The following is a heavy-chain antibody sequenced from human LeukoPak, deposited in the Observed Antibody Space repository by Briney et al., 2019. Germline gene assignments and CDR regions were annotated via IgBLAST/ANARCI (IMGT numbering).Heavy chain of an antibody. J-gene: IGHJ4*02. Sequence: GSSVKVSCKASGGTFSSYAISWVRQAPGQGLEWMGRIIPILGIANYAQKFQGRVTITADKSTSTAYMELSSLRSEDTAVYYCASLLVGATYYFDYWGQGTLVTVSS. V-gene: IGHV1-69*04. CDR1: GGTFSSYA. CDR2: IIPILGIA. CDR3: ASLLVGATYYFDY. D-gene: IGHD1-26*01.